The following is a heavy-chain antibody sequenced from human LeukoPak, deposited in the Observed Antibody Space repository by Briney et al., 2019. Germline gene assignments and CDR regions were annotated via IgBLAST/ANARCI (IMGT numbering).Heavy chain of an antibody. D-gene: IGHD2-2*01. Sequence: GRSLRLSCAASGFTFSSYAMHWVRQAPGKGLEWVAVISYDGSNKYYADSVKGRFTISRDNSKNTLYLQMNSLRAEDTAVYYCARWAIPSVKDDAFDMWGQGTMVTVSS. V-gene: IGHV3-30*04. J-gene: IGHJ3*02. CDR1: GFTFSSYA. CDR3: ARWAIPSVKDDAFDM. CDR2: ISYDGSNK.